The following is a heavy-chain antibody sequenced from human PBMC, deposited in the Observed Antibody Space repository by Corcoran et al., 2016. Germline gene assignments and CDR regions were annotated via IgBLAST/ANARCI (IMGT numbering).Heavy chain of an antibody. CDR1: GFTFSSYW. V-gene: IGHV3-7*03. Sequence: EVQLEESGGGLVQPGGSLRLSCAASGFTFSSYWMSWVRQAPGKGLEWVANIKQEGSEKYYVDSVKGRFTISRDNAKNSLYLQMNSLRAEYMAVYYCAGDQGGYYYDTSGSTPYYFDYCGQGTLVTGSS. D-gene: IGHD3-22*01. J-gene: IGHJ4*02. CDR2: IKQEGSEK. CDR3: AGDQGGYYYDTSGSTPYYFDY.